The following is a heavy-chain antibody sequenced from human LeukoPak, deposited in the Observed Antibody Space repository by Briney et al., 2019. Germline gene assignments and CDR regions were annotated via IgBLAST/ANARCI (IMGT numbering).Heavy chain of an antibody. Sequence: GGSLRLSCAASGFTFRTYATTWVRQAPGKGLEWVSIISGGGGTTYYADSVRGRFTISRDNSKNTLYLQMNSLRAEDTARYYCAKSKISGSLGLEGYFDYWGQEILVTVSS. CDR1: GFTFRTYA. D-gene: IGHD1-26*01. CDR3: AKSKISGSLGLEGYFDY. J-gene: IGHJ4*02. CDR2: ISGGGGTT. V-gene: IGHV3-23*01.